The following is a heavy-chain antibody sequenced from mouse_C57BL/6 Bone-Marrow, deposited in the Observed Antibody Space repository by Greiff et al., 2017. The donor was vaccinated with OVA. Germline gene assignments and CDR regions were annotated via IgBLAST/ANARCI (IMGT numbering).Heavy chain of an antibody. V-gene: IGHV2-9-1*01. CDR2: IWTGGGT. CDR1: GFSLTSYA. CDR3: ARIYYDSYYAMDY. Sequence: VQGVESGPGLVAPSQSLSITCTVSGFSLTSYAISWVRQPPGKGLEWLGVIWTGGGTNYNSALKSRLSISKDNSKSQVFLKMNSLQTDDTARYYCARIYYDSYYAMDYWGQGTSVTVSS. J-gene: IGHJ4*01. D-gene: IGHD2-4*01.